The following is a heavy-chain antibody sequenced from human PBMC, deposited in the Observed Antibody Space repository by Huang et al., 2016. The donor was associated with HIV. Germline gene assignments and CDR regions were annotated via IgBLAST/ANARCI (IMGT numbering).Heavy chain of an antibody. Sequence: DVQLVESGGGLVEPGGSLRVSCAVSGFTFSYHSFVWVRQAPGRGPEWVSSISGRSKYISYADSLKGRFTISRDDANNLLFLQMNSLTAGDTAVYYCARRGNWDDWYFDLWGRGTLVSVSS. J-gene: IGHJ2*01. CDR3: ARRGNWDDWYFDL. V-gene: IGHV3-21*01. CDR2: ISGRSKYI. CDR1: GFTFSYHS. D-gene: IGHD7-27*01.